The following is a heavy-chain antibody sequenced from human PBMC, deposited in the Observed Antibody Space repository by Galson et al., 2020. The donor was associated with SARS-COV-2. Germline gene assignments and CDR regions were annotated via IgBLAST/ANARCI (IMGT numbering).Heavy chain of an antibody. Sequence: HGESLKISCKGSGYSFTSYWISWVRQMPGKGLEWMGRIDPSDSYTNYSPSFQGHVTISADKSISTAYLQWSSLKASDTAMYYCARVGSSHTREFDYWGQGTLVTVSS. J-gene: IGHJ4*02. D-gene: IGHD6-6*01. CDR1: GYSFTSYW. CDR2: IDPSDSYT. CDR3: ARVGSSHTREFDY. V-gene: IGHV5-10-1*01.